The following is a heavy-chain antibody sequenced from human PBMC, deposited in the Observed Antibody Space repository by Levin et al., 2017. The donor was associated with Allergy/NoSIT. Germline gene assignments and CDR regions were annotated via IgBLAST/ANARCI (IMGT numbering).Heavy chain of an antibody. V-gene: IGHV4-61*10. CDR1: GXSVNXXXDF. CDR2: SQSSGTT. D-gene: IGHD1-1*01. J-gene: IGHJ4*02. CDR3: GRDSRVRLGIES. Sequence: LSQTLSLTCTVSGXSVNXXXDFXXXXXXXXEKGLEWIGFSQSSGTTHLNSSLRSRATISVDVSKNQFSLQLTSVTAADTAVYFCGRDSRVRLGIESWGPGILVTVSS.